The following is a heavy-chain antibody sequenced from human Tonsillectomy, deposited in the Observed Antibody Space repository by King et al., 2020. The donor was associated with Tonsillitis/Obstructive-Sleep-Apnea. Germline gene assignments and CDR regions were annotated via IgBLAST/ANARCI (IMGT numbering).Heavy chain of an antibody. V-gene: IGHV3-33*01. CDR2: IWYDGSNK. CDR1: GFTFSSYG. J-gene: IGHJ4*02. Sequence: VQLVESGGGLVQPGRSLRLSCAASGFTFSSYGMHWVRQAPGKGLEWVAVIWYDGSNKYYADSVKGRFTISRDNSKNTLYLQMNSLRAEDTAVYYCSASVEGTYFDYWGQGTLVTVSS. CDR3: SASVEGTYFDY. D-gene: IGHD2-15*01.